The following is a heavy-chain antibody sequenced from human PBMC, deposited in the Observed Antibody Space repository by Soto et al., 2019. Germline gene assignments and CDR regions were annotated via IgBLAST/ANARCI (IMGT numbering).Heavy chain of an antibody. J-gene: IGHJ3*02. Sequence: LRLSCAASGFTFDDYAMHWVRQAPGKGLEWVSGISWNSGSIGYADSVKGRFTISRDNAKNSLYLQMNSLRAEDTALYYCAKAYSYSMAGDAFDIWGQGTMVTVSS. CDR1: GFTFDDYA. CDR2: ISWNSGSI. D-gene: IGHD5-18*01. V-gene: IGHV3-9*01. CDR3: AKAYSYSMAGDAFDI.